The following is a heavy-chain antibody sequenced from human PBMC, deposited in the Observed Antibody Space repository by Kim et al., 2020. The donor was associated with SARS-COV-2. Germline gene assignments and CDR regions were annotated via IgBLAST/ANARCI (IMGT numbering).Heavy chain of an antibody. CDR1: GGSISSSNW. CDR3: ARSEPEGYSGYDRWLDYYYGMDV. V-gene: IGHV4-4*02. CDR2: IYHSGST. J-gene: IGHJ6*02. Sequence: SETLSLTCAVSGGSISSSNWWSWVRQPPGKGLEWIGEIYHSGSTNYNPSLKSRVTISVDKSKNQFSLKLSSVTAADTAVYYCARSEPEGYSGYDRWLDYYYGMDVWGQGTTVTVSS. D-gene: IGHD5-12*01.